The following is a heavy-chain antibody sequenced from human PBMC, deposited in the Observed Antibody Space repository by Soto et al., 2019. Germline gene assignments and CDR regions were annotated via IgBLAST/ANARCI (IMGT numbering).Heavy chain of an antibody. J-gene: IGHJ5*02. D-gene: IGHD6-25*01. CDR1: GGSISSYY. Sequence: PSETLSLTCTVSGGSISSYYWSWIRQPPGKGLEWIGYIYYSGSTNYNPSLKSRVTISVDTSKNQFSLKLSSVTAADTAVYYCAREWESSGSQAWFDPWGQGTLVTSPQ. CDR2: IYYSGST. V-gene: IGHV4-59*01. CDR3: AREWESSGSQAWFDP.